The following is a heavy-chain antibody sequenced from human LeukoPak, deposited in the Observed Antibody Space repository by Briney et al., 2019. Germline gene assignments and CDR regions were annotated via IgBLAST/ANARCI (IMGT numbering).Heavy chain of an antibody. J-gene: IGHJ4*02. V-gene: IGHV1-8*01. D-gene: IGHD2-15*01. CDR3: ARLSGYCSGGSCYSNFDY. Sequence: ASVKVSCKASGYTFTSYDINWVRQATGQGLEWMGWMNPNSGNTGYAQKFQGRVTMTRNTTISTAYMELSSLRSEDTAVYYCARLSGYCSGGSCYSNFDYWGQGTLVTVSS. CDR1: GYTFTSYD. CDR2: MNPNSGNT.